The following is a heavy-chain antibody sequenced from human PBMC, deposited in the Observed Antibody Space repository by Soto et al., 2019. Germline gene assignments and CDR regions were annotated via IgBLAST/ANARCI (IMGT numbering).Heavy chain of an antibody. CDR2: INHSGST. CDR1: GGSFSGYY. D-gene: IGHD6-13*01. V-gene: IGHV4-34*01. Sequence: SETLSLTCAVYGGSFSGYYWSWIRQPPGKGLEWIGEINHSGSTNYNPSLKSRVTISVDTSKNQFSLKLSSVTAADTAVYYCARGHRQQLVPARNNWFDPWGQGTLVTVSS. CDR3: ARGHRQQLVPARNNWFDP. J-gene: IGHJ5*02.